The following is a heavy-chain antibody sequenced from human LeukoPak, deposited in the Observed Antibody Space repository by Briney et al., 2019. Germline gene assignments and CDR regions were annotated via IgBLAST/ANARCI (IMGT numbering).Heavy chain of an antibody. Sequence: GGSLRLSCAASGFTFSSYGMHWVRQAPGKGLERVAVISYDGSNKYYADSVKGRFTISRDNSKNTLYLQMNSLRAEDTAVYYCAREGVQWELFAIDYWGQGTLVTVSS. J-gene: IGHJ4*02. CDR2: ISYDGSNK. D-gene: IGHD1-26*01. CDR3: AREGVQWELFAIDY. CDR1: GFTFSSYG. V-gene: IGHV3-30*03.